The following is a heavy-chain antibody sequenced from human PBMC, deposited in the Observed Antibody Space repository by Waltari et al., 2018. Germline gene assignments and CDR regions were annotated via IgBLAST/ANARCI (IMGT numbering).Heavy chain of an antibody. J-gene: IGHJ4*02. V-gene: IGHV4-38-2*01. Sequence: QVQLQESGPGLVKPSETLSLTCAVSGYSISSGYYWGWIRQPPGKGLEWIGSIYHSGSTYYNPSLKSRVTISVDTSKNQFSLKLSSVTAADTAVYYCARGYDSSGYYRYWGQGTLVTVSS. D-gene: IGHD3-22*01. CDR1: GYSISSGYY. CDR3: ARGYDSSGYYRY. CDR2: IYHSGST.